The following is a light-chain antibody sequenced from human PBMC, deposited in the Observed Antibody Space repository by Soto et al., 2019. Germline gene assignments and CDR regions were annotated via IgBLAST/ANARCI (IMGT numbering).Light chain of an antibody. J-gene: IGKJ4*01. V-gene: IGKV3-11*01. Sequence: EIVLTQSPTTLSLSPGERATLSSRASQSVSSYFAWYQQKPGQAPRLLIYDASTRAAGIPARFSGSGSGTDFTLTISSLEPEDFAVYYCQQRSDWPLTFGGGTKVEIK. CDR2: DAS. CDR1: QSVSSY. CDR3: QQRSDWPLT.